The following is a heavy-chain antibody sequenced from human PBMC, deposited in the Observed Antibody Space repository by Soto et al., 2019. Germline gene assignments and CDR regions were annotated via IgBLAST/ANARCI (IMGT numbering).Heavy chain of an antibody. Sequence: AGGSLGLSCAASGFTFRSYSMNLVRQAPGKGLEWVSYISSGSSTIYYADSVKGRFTISRDNAQNSLYLQMNSLRAEDTAVYYCAKTYSSGRGAFDVWGQGTMVTVSS. CDR2: ISSGSSTI. J-gene: IGHJ3*01. D-gene: IGHD6-19*01. V-gene: IGHV3-48*01. CDR3: AKTYSSGRGAFDV. CDR1: GFTFRSYS.